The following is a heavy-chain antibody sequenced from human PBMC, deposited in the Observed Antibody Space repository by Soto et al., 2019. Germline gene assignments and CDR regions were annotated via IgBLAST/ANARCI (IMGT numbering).Heavy chain of an antibody. Sequence: QVQLVQSGGEVKKPGASVKVSCKASGYTFTSYGISWVRQAPGQGLEWMGWINTYNGNTNYAQKVQGRVTMTTDTSTSTAYMELRSLRSDDTAVYYCARASGDYGLSDYFQHWGQGTLVTVPS. CDR2: INTYNGNT. V-gene: IGHV1-18*01. J-gene: IGHJ1*01. CDR3: ARASGDYGLSDYFQH. CDR1: GYTFTSYG. D-gene: IGHD4-17*01.